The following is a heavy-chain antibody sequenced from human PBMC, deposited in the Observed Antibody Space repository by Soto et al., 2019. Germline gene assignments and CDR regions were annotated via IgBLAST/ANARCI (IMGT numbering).Heavy chain of an antibody. Sequence: SETLSLTCTVSGGSISSYYWSWIRQPPGKGLEWIGYIYYSGSTNYNPSLKSRVTISVDTSKNQFSLKLSSVTAADTAVYYCAREVIPDNTYNWFDPWGQGTLVTVSS. D-gene: IGHD3-16*02. CDR3: AREVIPDNTYNWFDP. CDR2: IYYSGST. V-gene: IGHV4-59*01. CDR1: GGSISSYY. J-gene: IGHJ5*02.